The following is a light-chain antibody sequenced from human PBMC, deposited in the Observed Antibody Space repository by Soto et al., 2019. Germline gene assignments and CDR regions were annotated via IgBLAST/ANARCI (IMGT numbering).Light chain of an antibody. CDR3: QQSYSKPWT. CDR2: AVS. J-gene: IGKJ1*01. Sequence: DIGISRTSNSLTAAVEDKVVDPCRASQSISSYLNWYQQRPGKAPRLLIYAVSTLQSGVPSRITGSGSGTDFTFTISSLQPEDFAIYYCQQSYSKPWTFGQGTKVDIK. CDR1: QSISSY. V-gene: IGKV1-39*01.